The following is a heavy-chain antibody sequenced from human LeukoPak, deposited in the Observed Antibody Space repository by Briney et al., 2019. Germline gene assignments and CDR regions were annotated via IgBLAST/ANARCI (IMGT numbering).Heavy chain of an antibody. Sequence: SETLSLTCTVSGGPISSSSYYWGWIRQPPGKGLEWIGSIHYSGSTHYNPSLKSRVTISVDTSKKQISLKLSSVTAADTAVYCCACNGVAGSNWFDPWGQGTLVSVSS. V-gene: IGHV4-39*01. CDR1: GGPISSSSYY. CDR3: ACNGVAGSNWFDP. J-gene: IGHJ5*02. D-gene: IGHD6-19*01. CDR2: IHYSGST.